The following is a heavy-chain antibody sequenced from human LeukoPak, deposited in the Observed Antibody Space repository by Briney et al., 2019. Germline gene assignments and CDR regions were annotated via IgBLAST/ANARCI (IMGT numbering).Heavy chain of an antibody. Sequence: GASVKVSCRASGYTFTSYYMHWVRQAPGQGLEWMGIINPSGGSTSYAQKFQGRVTMTRDTSTSTVYMELSSLRSEDTAVYYCARDGPGGVTATYTDYWGQGTLVTVSS. J-gene: IGHJ4*02. CDR3: ARDGPGGVTATYTDY. D-gene: IGHD2-21*02. CDR1: GYTFTSYY. V-gene: IGHV1-46*01. CDR2: INPSGGST.